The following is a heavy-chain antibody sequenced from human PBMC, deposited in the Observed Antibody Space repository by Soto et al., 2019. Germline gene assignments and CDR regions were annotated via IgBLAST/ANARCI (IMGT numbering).Heavy chain of an antibody. CDR1: GVSISSYF. CDR2: TYHRGST. Sequence: SETLSLTCSVSGVSISSYFWSWIRQAPGRGLEWIGYTYHRGSTNYSPSLKSRVAISLDTSENQFSPKVNSVTAADTAVYYCARIGGYHGPLDYWGQGTPVTVSS. CDR3: ARIGGYHGPLDY. J-gene: IGHJ4*02. V-gene: IGHV4-59*01. D-gene: IGHD6-25*01.